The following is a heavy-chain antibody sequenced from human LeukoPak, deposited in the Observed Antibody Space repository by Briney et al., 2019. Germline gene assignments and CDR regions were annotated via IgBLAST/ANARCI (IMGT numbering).Heavy chain of an antibody. V-gene: IGHV3-33*01. Sequence: PGRSLRLSCAASGFTFSSYGMHWVRQAPGKGLEWVAVIWYDGSNKYYADSVKGRFTISRDNSKNTPYLQMNSLRAEDTAVYYCARATDILTYYGMDVWGQGTTVTVSS. CDR3: ARATDILTYYGMDV. D-gene: IGHD3-9*01. CDR1: GFTFSSYG. J-gene: IGHJ6*02. CDR2: IWYDGSNK.